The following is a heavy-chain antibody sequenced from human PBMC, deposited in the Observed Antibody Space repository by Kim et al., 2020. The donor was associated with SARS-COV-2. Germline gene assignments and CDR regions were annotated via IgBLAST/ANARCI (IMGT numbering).Heavy chain of an antibody. D-gene: IGHD3-10*01. CDR1: GFTLSCCG. J-gene: IGHJ4*02. V-gene: IGHV3-30*03. Sequence: GGSLRLSCAVSGFTLSCCGMYWARQTPGKGLEWVAFILYDGSNKYYADSVKGRFTISRDNSKNTLYLQMNSLKTEDTAVYYCARGAMVRGADRDYWGQGT. CDR2: ILYDGSNK. CDR3: ARGAMVRGADRDY.